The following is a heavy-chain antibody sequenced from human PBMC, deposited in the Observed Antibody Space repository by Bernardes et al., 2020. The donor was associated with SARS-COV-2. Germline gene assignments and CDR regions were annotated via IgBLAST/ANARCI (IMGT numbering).Heavy chain of an antibody. D-gene: IGHD2-8*01. CDR2: ISAYNGNT. V-gene: IGHV1-18*01. J-gene: IGHJ6*02. Sequence: ASVKVSCKASGYTFTSYGISWVRQAPGQGLEWMGWISAYNGNTNYAQKLQGRVTMTTDTSTSTAYMELRSLRSDDTAVYYCAREGLGLHLMLSGDYYYYGMDVWGQGTTVTVSS. CDR3: AREGLGLHLMLSGDYYYYGMDV. CDR1: GYTFTSYG.